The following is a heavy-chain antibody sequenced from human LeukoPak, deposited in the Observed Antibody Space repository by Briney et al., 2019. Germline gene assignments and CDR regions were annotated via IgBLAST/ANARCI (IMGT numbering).Heavy chain of an antibody. CDR1: GGSISRGDYY. Sequence: SETLSLTCTVSGGSISRGDYYWTWIRQPAGKGLEWIGRIYTSGSTNYNPSLKSRVTISLDMSKKQFSLKVNSVTAADTAVYYCARHFSRVSSTTDYWGQGTLVTVSS. J-gene: IGHJ4*02. CDR2: IYTSGST. V-gene: IGHV4-61*02. D-gene: IGHD2-2*01. CDR3: ARHFSRVSSTTDY.